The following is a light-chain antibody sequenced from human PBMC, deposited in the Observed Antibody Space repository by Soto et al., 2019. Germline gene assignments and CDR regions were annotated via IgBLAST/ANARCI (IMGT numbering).Light chain of an antibody. J-gene: IGLJ1*01. CDR1: SSNIGAGSD. Sequence: QLVLTQPPSVSGAPGQRVTISCTGSSSNIGAGSDVHWYQQLPGTAPKLLIYANNNRPSGVPDRFSGSKSGTSASLAITGLRAEDEADYYCQSYDSSLIGSRVFGTGTKLTVL. CDR2: ANN. V-gene: IGLV1-40*01. CDR3: QSYDSSLIGSRV.